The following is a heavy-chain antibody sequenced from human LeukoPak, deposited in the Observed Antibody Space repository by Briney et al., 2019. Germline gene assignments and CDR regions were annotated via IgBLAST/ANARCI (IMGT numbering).Heavy chain of an antibody. Sequence: GGSLRLSCAASGFTFSDYYMTWIRQAPGKGLEWISYIGTSAGTIYYADSVKGRFTISRDNAKNSLYLQMNSLRAEDTAVYYCARDAIDSSGFDFDYWGQGTLVTVSS. D-gene: IGHD3-22*01. CDR1: GFTFSDYY. V-gene: IGHV3-11*01. CDR3: ARDAIDSSGFDFDY. J-gene: IGHJ4*02. CDR2: IGTSAGTI.